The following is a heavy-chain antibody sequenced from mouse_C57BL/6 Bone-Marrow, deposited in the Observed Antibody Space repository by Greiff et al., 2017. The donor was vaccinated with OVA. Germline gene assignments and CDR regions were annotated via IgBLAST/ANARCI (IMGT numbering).Heavy chain of an antibody. Sequence: EVQLVESGGGLVKPGGSLKLSCAASGFTFSDYGMHWVRQAPAKGLEWVAYISSGSSTIYYADTVKGRFTISRDNAKNTLFLQMTSLRSEDTAMYYCARARITTLDYFDYWGQGTTLTVSS. D-gene: IGHD1-1*01. CDR1: GFTFSDYG. CDR2: ISSGSSTI. V-gene: IGHV5-17*01. CDR3: ARARITTLDYFDY. J-gene: IGHJ2*01.